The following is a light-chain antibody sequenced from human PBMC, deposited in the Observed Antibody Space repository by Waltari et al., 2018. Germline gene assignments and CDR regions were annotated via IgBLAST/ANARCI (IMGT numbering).Light chain of an antibody. CDR3: QQSYSNPFT. Sequence: DIQMTQSPSSLSASVGDRVPITCRASQTISTYLNWYHQKPGKAPKLLIYAASRLQSGVPSRFSGSGSGTDFTLTINSLQPEDFATYYCQQSYSNPFTFGPGTKVDI. CDR2: AAS. J-gene: IGKJ3*01. V-gene: IGKV1-39*01. CDR1: QTISTY.